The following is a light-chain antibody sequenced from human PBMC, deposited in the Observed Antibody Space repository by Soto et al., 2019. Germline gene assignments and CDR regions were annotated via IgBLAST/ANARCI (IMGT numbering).Light chain of an antibody. CDR1: QNIGRY. CDR3: QKSYSNMWK. Sequence: DIQMTQSPSSLSASVGDIVTITCRASQNIGRYLHWYQQKPGNAPNVLINAASTLHSGVPSRFSGSGSGTDFTLTISSLQPEDFATYYCQKSYSNMWKFGQGTKVDIK. J-gene: IGKJ1*01. CDR2: AAS. V-gene: IGKV1-39*01.